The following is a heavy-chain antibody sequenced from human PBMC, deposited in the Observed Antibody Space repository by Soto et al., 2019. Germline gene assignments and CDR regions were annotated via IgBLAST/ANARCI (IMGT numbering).Heavy chain of an antibody. CDR2: VYHSWGS. CDR3: ARQGFGPLHGLVDV. D-gene: IGHD3-10*01. V-gene: IGHV4-59*08. Sequence: QVQLQESGPGLVKPSETLSLSCTVSGGSISSYYWSWFRQSPGKRMEGMGYVYHSWGSSYNPSLQSRAAISLDTSKRQFSLKVTSVTATDTAVYYCARQGFGPLHGLVDVWGQGTTVTVSS. CDR1: GGSISSYY. J-gene: IGHJ6*02.